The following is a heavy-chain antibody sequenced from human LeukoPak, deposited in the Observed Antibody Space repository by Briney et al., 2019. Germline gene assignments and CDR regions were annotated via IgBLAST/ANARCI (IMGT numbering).Heavy chain of an antibody. CDR3: ASWVPDRGFDY. V-gene: IGHV3-23*01. CDR2: ISGSGGST. CDR1: GFTFSSYV. J-gene: IGHJ4*02. D-gene: IGHD3-10*01. Sequence: GGSLRLSCAVTGFTFSSYVMSWVRQAPGKGLEWVSSISGSGGSTYYADSVKGRFAISRDNSKKTLYLQMNSLRADDTAVYYCASWVPDRGFDYWGQGTLVTVSS.